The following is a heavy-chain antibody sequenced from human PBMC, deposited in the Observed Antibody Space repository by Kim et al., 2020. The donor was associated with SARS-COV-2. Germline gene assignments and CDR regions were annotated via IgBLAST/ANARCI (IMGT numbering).Heavy chain of an antibody. D-gene: IGHD2-8*02. Sequence: GGSLRLSCAASGISFSGSTIHWVRQAPGKGLEWVGRIRRDGNNYATAYAASVQGRFTIARADSKDTAYLEMNSLKSEDTAIYYCTRTPSSSDTYWDALDIWGQGTLVTVSS. CDR2: IRRDGNNYAT. CDR3: TRTPSSSDTYWDALDI. V-gene: IGHV3-73*01. J-gene: IGHJ3*02. CDR1: GISFSGST.